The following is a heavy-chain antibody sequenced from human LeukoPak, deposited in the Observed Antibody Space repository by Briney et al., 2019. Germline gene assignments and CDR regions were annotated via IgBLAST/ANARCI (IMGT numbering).Heavy chain of an antibody. Sequence: GESLKISCKGSGYSFTSYWIGWVRQMPGKGLEWMGIIYPGDSDTRYSPSFQGQVTISADKSISTACLQWSSLKASDTAMYYCARRCYGSGSYYTYYFDYWGQGTLVTVSS. CDR2: IYPGDSDT. J-gene: IGHJ4*02. CDR1: GYSFTSYW. CDR3: ARRCYGSGSYYTYYFDY. D-gene: IGHD3-10*01. V-gene: IGHV5-51*01.